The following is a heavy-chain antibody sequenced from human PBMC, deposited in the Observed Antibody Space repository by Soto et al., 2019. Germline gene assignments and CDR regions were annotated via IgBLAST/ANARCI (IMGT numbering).Heavy chain of an antibody. CDR2: MTASGDTT. CDR3: AEVMHLRDCTRTSCLGAFKI. CDR1: GFTFSSYA. V-gene: IGHV3-23*01. Sequence: EVQLLESGGGLVQPGGSLRLSCAASGFTFSSYAMSWFRQAPGKGLEWDSAMTASGDTTYYAACAKGRFTISRDNWNSRMYLQMTSLRAEYTAIYYCAEVMHLRDCTRTSCLGAFKIWGQGTIVTVSS. D-gene: IGHD2-2*01. J-gene: IGHJ3*02.